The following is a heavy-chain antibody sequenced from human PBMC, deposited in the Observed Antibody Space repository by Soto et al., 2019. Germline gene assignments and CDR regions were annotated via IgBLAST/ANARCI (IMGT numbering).Heavy chain of an antibody. V-gene: IGHV3-23*01. J-gene: IGHJ2*01. CDR1: GFTFISYA. CDR3: ARKVLGSTSRPDYLYFDR. Sequence: EVQLLESGGGLVQPGGSLRLSCVGSGFTFISYAMNWVRQAPGKGLEWVSGISGGGDRTFDADSVKGRFTISRDNSKNTVNLQMNSLRADDTAVYYCARKVLGSTSRPDYLYFDRWGRGTLVTVSS. D-gene: IGHD3-16*01. CDR2: ISGGGDRT.